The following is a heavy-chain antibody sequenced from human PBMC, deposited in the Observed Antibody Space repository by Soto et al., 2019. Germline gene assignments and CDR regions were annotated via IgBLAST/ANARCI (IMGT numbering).Heavy chain of an antibody. J-gene: IGHJ4*02. CDR2: ISGSGGSR. CDR3: VCWSYCSCTNCYAPYYFDF. CDR1: GGTLSSCG. V-gene: IGHV3-23*01. Sequence: GGALSLSCAASGGTLSSCGMTWGRKAQGKGKEWDSAISGSGGSRYYADSVKGRFTISIDNSKNTLYLQMNSLIPEDTAVYYCVCWSYCSCTNCYAPYYFDFWGQGTLVTVSS. D-gene: IGHD2-2*01.